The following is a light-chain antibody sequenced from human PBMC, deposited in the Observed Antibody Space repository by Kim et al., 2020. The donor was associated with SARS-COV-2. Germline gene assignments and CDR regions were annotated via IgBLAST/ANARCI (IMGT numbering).Light chain of an antibody. J-gene: IGKJ4*01. Sequence: EIVLTQSPATLSVSPGESATLSCRASQSVASHLAWYQQKPGQGPSLLIYDASNRATGIPARFSGSGSGTDFTLTISSLEPEDFAVYYCQQRTDWPLTFGGGTKVDIK. CDR2: DAS. V-gene: IGKV3-11*01. CDR3: QQRTDWPLT. CDR1: QSVASH.